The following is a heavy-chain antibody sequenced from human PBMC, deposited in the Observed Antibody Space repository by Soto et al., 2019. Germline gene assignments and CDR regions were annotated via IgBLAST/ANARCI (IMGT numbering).Heavy chain of an antibody. J-gene: IGHJ6*02. CDR3: ARDYVSAVADAPLFSPDHYYYYGMDV. D-gene: IGHD6-19*01. Sequence: GGSLRLSCAASGFTFSSYAMHWVRQAPGKGLEWVAVISYDGSNKYYADSVKGRFTISRDNSKNTLYLQMNSLRAEDTAVYYCARDYVSAVADAPLFSPDHYYYYGMDVWGQGTTVTVSS. CDR1: GFTFSSYA. V-gene: IGHV3-30-3*01. CDR2: ISYDGSNK.